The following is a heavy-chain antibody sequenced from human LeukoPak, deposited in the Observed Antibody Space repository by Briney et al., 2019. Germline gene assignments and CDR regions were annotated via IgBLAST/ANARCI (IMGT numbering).Heavy chain of an antibody. CDR2: IYPGDSDT. CDR3: ARTEWGPTVTYFDF. J-gene: IGHJ4*02. V-gene: IGHV5-51*01. Sequence: GESLKISCKDSGHTFPNYWIGWVRQKPGKGLEWMGIIYPGDSDTRYSPSFEGQVTISVDKSISTAYLQWSRLKASDTAIYYCARTEWGPTVTYFDFWGQGTLVTVSS. D-gene: IGHD4-17*01. CDR1: GHTFPNYW.